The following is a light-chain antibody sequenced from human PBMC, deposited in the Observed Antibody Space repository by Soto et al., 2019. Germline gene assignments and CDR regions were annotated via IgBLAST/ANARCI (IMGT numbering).Light chain of an antibody. V-gene: IGLV2-14*03. CDR3: TAFAPGTIYV. CDR2: EVC. CDR1: SSDIVAYDL. Sequence: QSALAQPASVSGSLGQAIIICCSGTSSDIVAYDLVCCYQRHQGSAHKLLIYEVCHRFSGLSDRFSGSKSSNTASLTTSGLQAEDEGDYYRTAFAPGTIYVFGSGTKGT. J-gene: IGLJ1*01.